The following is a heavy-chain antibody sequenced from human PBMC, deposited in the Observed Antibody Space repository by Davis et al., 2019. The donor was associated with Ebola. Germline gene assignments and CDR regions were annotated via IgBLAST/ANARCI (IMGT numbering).Heavy chain of an antibody. V-gene: IGHV4-39*01. CDR3: ARLRVVATNNFDY. D-gene: IGHD5-12*01. CDR2: IYYSGST. CDR1: GGSISSSSYY. J-gene: IGHJ4*02. Sequence: PSETLSLTCTVSGGSISSSSYYWGWIRQPPGKGLEWIGSIYYSGSTYYNPSLKSRVTISVDTSKNQFSLKLSSVTAADTAVYYCARLRVVATNNFDYWGQGTLVTVSS.